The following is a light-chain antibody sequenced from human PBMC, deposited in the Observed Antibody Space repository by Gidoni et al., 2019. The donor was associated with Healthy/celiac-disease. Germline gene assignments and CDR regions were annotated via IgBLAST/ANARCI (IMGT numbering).Light chain of an antibody. Sequence: IVLTQSPGTLSWSPGERATLSCRASQSVSSSNLARYQKKPSQAPRLLIYGASGRATGIPDRFSGSGSGTDFTLTISRLEPEDFAVYYCQQYGSSPITFGQGTRLEIK. CDR2: GAS. V-gene: IGKV3-20*01. CDR1: QSVSSSN. J-gene: IGKJ5*01. CDR3: QQYGSSPIT.